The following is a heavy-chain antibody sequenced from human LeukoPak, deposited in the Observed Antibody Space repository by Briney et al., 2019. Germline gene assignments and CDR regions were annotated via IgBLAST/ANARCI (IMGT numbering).Heavy chain of an antibody. Sequence: GESLKISCKGSGYSFTSYWIGWVRQMPGKGLEWMGIIYPGDSDTRYSPSFQGQVTISADKSISTAYLQWSSLKASDTAMYYCARTMVRGAYYYYYMDVWGKGTTVTVSS. V-gene: IGHV5-51*01. J-gene: IGHJ6*03. CDR2: IYPGDSDT. CDR1: GYSFTSYW. CDR3: ARTMVRGAYYYYYMDV. D-gene: IGHD3-10*01.